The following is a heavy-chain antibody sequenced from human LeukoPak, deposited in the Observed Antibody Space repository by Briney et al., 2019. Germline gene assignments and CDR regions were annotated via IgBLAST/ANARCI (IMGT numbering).Heavy chain of an antibody. V-gene: IGHV7-4-1*02. CDR2: INTNTGNP. CDR3: ATLSIAAAVDRGFFDY. Sequence: ASVKVSCKASGYTFTSYAMNWVRQAPGQGLEWMGWINTNTGNPTYAQGFTGRFVFSLDTSVSTAYLQISSLKAEDTAVYYCATLSIAAAVDRGFFDYWGQGTLVTVSS. D-gene: IGHD6-13*01. CDR1: GYTFTSYA. J-gene: IGHJ4*02.